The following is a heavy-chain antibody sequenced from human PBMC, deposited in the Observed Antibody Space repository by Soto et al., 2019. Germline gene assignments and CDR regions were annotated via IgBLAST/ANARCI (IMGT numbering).Heavy chain of an antibody. J-gene: IGHJ6*02. V-gene: IGHV3-21*01. CDR3: ARRGDYYYGMDV. CDR2: ISSSSSYI. CDR1: GFTFSSYS. Sequence: LRLSCAASGFTFSSYSMNWVRQAPGKGLEWVSSISSSSSYIYYADSVKGRFTISRDNAKNSLYLQMNSLRAEDTAVYYCARRGDYYYGMDVWGQGTTVTVSS.